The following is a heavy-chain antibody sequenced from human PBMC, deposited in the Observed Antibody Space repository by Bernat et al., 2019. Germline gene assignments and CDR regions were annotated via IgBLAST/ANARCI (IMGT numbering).Heavy chain of an antibody. V-gene: IGHV3-23*04. CDR1: GFTVSSNY. CDR2: ISGSGGST. J-gene: IGHJ4*02. D-gene: IGHD3-3*01. Sequence: EVQLVESGGGLVQPGGSLRLSCAASGFTVSSNYMSWVRQAPGKGLEWVSGISGSGGSTYYADSGKGRFTISRDNSKNTLYLQMSSLRAEDTAVYYCAKDPGKYWSGYYLDYWGQGTLVTVSS. CDR3: AKDPGKYWSGYYLDY.